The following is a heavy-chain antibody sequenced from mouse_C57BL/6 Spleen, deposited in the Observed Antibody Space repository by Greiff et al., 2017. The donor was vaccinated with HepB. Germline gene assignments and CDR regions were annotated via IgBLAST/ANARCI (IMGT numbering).Heavy chain of an antibody. Sequence: QVQLQQPGAELVKPGASVKLSCKASGYTFTSYWMHWVKQRPGQGLEWIGMIHPNSGSTNYNEKFKSKATLNVDKSSSTAYMQLSSLTSEDSAVYYCARLYYYGSSYEDDYWGQGTTLTVSS. V-gene: IGHV1-64*01. J-gene: IGHJ2*01. CDR1: GYTFTSYW. CDR3: ARLYYYGSSYEDDY. D-gene: IGHD1-1*01. CDR2: IHPNSGST.